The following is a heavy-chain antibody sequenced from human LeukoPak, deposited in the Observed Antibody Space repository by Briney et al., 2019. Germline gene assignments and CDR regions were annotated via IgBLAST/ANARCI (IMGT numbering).Heavy chain of an antibody. CDR3: AREYSSSSGRRAFDI. CDR2: IYYSGST. D-gene: IGHD6-6*01. Sequence: SGTLSLSCTVSGGSISSYYWNWIRQPPEKGLEWIGDIYYSGSTNYNPSLKSRVTILVDTSNNQFSLMLSSVTAADTAVYYCAREYSSSSGRRAFDIWGQGTMVTVSS. CDR1: GGSISSYY. J-gene: IGHJ3*02. V-gene: IGHV4-59*08.